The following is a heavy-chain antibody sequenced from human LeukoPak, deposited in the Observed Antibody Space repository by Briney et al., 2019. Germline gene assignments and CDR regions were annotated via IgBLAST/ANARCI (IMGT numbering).Heavy chain of an antibody. J-gene: IGHJ3*01. D-gene: IGHD3/OR15-3a*01. CDR2: TFYTGRT. CDR3: ARRRHNFDFYDV. V-gene: IGHV4-39*01. CDR1: GDSIISNIYW. Sequence: PSETLSLTCTVSGDSIISNIYWWDWVRLLPGKGLEWIGATFYTGRTFYSPSLKSRVTISVDTSKNQFSLDLSSATAADTAVYYCARRRHNFDFYDVWGQGTRVTVSS.